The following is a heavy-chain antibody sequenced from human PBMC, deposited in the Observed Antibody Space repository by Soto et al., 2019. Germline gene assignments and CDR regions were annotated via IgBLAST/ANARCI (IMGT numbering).Heavy chain of an antibody. CDR2: INHSGST. CDR1: GGSFSGYY. D-gene: IGHD6-19*01. Sequence: QVQLQQWGAGLLKPSETLSLTCAVYGGSFSGYYWSWIRQPPGKGLEWIGEINHSGSTNYNPSLKSRVTISVDTSKNQFSLKLSSVTAADTAVYYCARGSSGSAFDIWGQGTMVTVSS. V-gene: IGHV4-34*01. J-gene: IGHJ3*02. CDR3: ARGSSGSAFDI.